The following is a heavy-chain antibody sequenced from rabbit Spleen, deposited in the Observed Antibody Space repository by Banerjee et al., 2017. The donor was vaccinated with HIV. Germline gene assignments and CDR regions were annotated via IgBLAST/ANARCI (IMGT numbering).Heavy chain of an antibody. CDR2: IAGSSSGFT. Sequence: QSLEESGGGLVQPEGSLTLTCKASGFSFSSSDYICWVRQAPGKGLEWISCIAGSSSGFTYSATWATGRFTISKTSSTTVTLQLNSLTAADTATYFCARDGSARGADLDLWGQGTLVTVS. CDR3: ARDGSARGADLDL. D-gene: IGHD4-1*01. J-gene: IGHJ4*01. CDR1: GFSFSSSDY. V-gene: IGHV1S40*01.